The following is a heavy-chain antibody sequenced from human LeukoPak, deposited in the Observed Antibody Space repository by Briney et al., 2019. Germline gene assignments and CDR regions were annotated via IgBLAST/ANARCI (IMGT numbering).Heavy chain of an antibody. V-gene: IGHV4-31*03. Sequence: PSQTLSLTCTVSGGSISSGGYYWSWIRQHPGKGLEWIGYIYYSGSTYYNPSLKSRVTISVDTSKNQFSLKLSSVTAADTAVYYCARYSYGSKRWDYWGQGTLVTVSS. D-gene: IGHD5-18*01. CDR3: ARYSYGSKRWDY. J-gene: IGHJ4*02. CDR2: IYYSGST. CDR1: GGSISSGGYY.